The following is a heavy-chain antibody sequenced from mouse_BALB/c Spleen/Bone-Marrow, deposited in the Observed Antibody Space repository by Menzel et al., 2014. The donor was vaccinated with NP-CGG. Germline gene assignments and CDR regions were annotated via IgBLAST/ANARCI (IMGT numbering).Heavy chain of an antibody. CDR3: ARWEYYAMDY. V-gene: IGHV14-3*02. CDR1: GFNIKDTY. Sequence: VHVKQSGAELVKPGASVKLSCTASGFNIKDTYMHWVKQRPEQGLEWIGRIDTANGNTKYDPKFQGKATITADTSSNTAYLQLSSLTSEDTAVYYCARWEYYAMDYWGQGTSVTVSS. CDR2: IDTANGNT. J-gene: IGHJ4*01. D-gene: IGHD4-1*01.